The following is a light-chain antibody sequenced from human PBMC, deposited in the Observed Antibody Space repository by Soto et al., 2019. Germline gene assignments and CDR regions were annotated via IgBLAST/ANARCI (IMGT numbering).Light chain of an antibody. Sequence: QAVVTQSSSASGTPGQRVTISCSGSSSNIGNNYVYWFQQLPGTAPKVLIFRTNQRPAGVPDRFSGSKSGTSASLAISGLRSEDDADYYCASWDASVSSWVFGGGTKVTVI. V-gene: IGLV1-47*01. CDR2: RTN. CDR1: SSNIGNNY. CDR3: ASWDASVSSWV. J-gene: IGLJ3*02.